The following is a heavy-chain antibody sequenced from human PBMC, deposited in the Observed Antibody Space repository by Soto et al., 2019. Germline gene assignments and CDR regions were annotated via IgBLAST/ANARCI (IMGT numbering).Heavy chain of an antibody. CDR2: ISAYNGNT. CDR1: GYKFNSFG. CDR3: ARAIGDFWNGHHFYVDV. Sequence: QVQLMQSGAEVKKPGASINVYCQASGYKFNSFGLTWARQAPGQGLEWLGWISAYNGNTNYTQKLQGRVTLTTDTPTTTAYMELRSLRSDDTAIFYCARAIGDFWNGHHFYVDVWGKGTTVIVTS. D-gene: IGHD3-3*01. V-gene: IGHV1-18*01. J-gene: IGHJ6*03.